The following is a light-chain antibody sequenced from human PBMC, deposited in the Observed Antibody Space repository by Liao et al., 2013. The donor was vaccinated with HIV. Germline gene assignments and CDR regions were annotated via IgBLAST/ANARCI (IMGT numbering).Light chain of an antibody. CDR1: NIGSKT. CDR3: QAWDSSSYV. J-gene: IGLJ1*01. Sequence: SYELTQPPSVSVAPGKTARITCGGNNIGSKTVHWYQQKPGQAPLLVIYQDTKRPSGIPERFSGSNSGNTATLTISGTQALDEADYYCQAWDSSSYVFGTGTKVTVL. V-gene: IGLV3-21*01. CDR2: QDT.